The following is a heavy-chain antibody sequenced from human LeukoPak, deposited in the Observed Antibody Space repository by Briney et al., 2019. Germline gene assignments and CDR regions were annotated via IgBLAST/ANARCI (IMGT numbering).Heavy chain of an antibody. D-gene: IGHD2-21*02. J-gene: IGHJ4*02. V-gene: IGHV3-23*01. CDR1: GFTFSSYG. Sequence: GGSLRLSCAASGFTFSSYGMHWVRQAPGKGLEWVSGISDSGGSTYYADSVKGRFTISRDNSKNTLYLQMGSLRAEDMATYYCARRCSIRGGDCYEFDLWGQGTLVTVSS. CDR2: ISDSGGST. CDR3: ARRCSIRGGDCYEFDL.